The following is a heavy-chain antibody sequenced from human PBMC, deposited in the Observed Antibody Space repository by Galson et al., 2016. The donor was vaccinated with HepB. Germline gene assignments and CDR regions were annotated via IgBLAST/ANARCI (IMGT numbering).Heavy chain of an antibody. Sequence: SLRLSCAASGFTLRNFWMTWVRQAPGKGLEWVSAISGSGGSTYYADSVKGRFTISRDNSKNTLYLQMNSLRAEDTAVYYCAKGDYYDSSGYFPFDYWGQGTLVTVSS. CDR2: ISGSGGST. D-gene: IGHD3-22*01. J-gene: IGHJ4*02. CDR1: GFTLRNFW. CDR3: AKGDYYDSSGYFPFDY. V-gene: IGHV3-23*01.